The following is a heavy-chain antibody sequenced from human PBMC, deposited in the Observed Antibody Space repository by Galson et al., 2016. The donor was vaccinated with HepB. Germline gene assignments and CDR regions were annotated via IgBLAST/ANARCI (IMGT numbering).Heavy chain of an antibody. J-gene: IGHJ5*02. V-gene: IGHV3-69-1*01. Sequence: SLRFSCAASGFTATDYNMNWLRQVPGRGLEWISTITTWDITHYADSVKGRFTMSRDRDRNSVVLQMTGLRVDDTAVYYCAGCVTFSQCSWFRPWGQGTLVSVSS. CDR2: ITTWDIT. CDR1: GFTATDYN. D-gene: IGHD2-21*02. CDR3: AGCVTFSQCSWFRP.